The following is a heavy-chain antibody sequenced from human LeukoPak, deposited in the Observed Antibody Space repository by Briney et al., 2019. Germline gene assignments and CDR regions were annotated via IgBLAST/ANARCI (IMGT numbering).Heavy chain of an antibody. CDR2: VIPIFGTA. J-gene: IGHJ4*02. CDR1: GGTFSSYA. Sequence: SVKVSCKASGGTFSSYALSWVRPAPPQGLEWMGRVIPIFGTANYAQKSQGRVTIITGESTSTAFTELRSFGSEATAGCYCSRQMPRGCSGYDADVYFDYGGQGPLLTVPS. D-gene: IGHD5-12*01. V-gene: IGHV1-69*05. CDR3: SRQMPRGCSGYDADVYFDY.